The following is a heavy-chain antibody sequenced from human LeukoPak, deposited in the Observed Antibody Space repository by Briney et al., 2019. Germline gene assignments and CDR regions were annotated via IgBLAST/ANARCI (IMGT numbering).Heavy chain of an antibody. CDR3: AKDYSKTSYYGSGTYYRPNWFDP. D-gene: IGHD3-10*01. V-gene: IGHV3-48*03. J-gene: IGHJ5*02. Sequence: GGSLRLSCAASGFTFSSYEMNWVRQAPGKGLEWVSYISSSGSTIYYADSVKGRFTISRDNSKNTLYLQMNSLRPDDTAVYYCAKDYSKTSYYGSGTYYRPNWFDPWGQGTLVTVSS. CDR1: GFTFSSYE. CDR2: ISSSGSTI.